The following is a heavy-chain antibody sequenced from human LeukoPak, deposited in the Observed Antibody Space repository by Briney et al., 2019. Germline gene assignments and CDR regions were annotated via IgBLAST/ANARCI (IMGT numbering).Heavy chain of an antibody. Sequence: PGGSLRLSCATSGFTFTNYGMNWVRQAPGKGLEWVSYISNSAILYADSVKGRFTISRDNARNSLYLQMNSLRAEDTAVYFCAREIVGGASFLDYWGQGTLVTVSS. CDR2: ISNSAI. D-gene: IGHD1-26*01. V-gene: IGHV3-48*01. CDR1: GFTFTNYG. CDR3: AREIVGGASFLDY. J-gene: IGHJ4*02.